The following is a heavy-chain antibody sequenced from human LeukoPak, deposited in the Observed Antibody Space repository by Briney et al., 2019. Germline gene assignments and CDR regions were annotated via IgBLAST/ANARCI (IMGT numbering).Heavy chain of an antibody. V-gene: IGHV3-23*01. J-gene: IGHJ4*02. CDR2: ISGRSGTT. CDR3: AKVGTVYFPLDF. Sequence: GGSLRLSCAASGFTFSSYAMHWVRQAPGKGLEWVSAISGRSGTTYYADSVKGRFTISSDNSKNTLYLQMNSLRARDTAVYYCAKVGTVYFPLDFWGQGTLVTVSS. CDR1: GFTFSSYA. D-gene: IGHD2/OR15-2a*01.